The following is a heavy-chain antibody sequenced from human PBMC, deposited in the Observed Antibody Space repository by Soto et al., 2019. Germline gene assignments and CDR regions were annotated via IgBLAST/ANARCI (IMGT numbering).Heavy chain of an antibody. D-gene: IGHD5-12*01. CDR1: GGTFSSYT. CDR3: ARDQRWLQQINWFDP. J-gene: IGHJ5*02. V-gene: IGHV1-69*08. Sequence: QVQLVQSGAEVKKPGSSVKVSCKASGGTFSSYTISWVRQAPGQGLEWMGRIIPILGIANYAQKFQGRVTITADKSTSTAYMELSSLRSEDTAVYYCARDQRWLQQINWFDPWGQGTLVTVSS. CDR2: IIPILGIA.